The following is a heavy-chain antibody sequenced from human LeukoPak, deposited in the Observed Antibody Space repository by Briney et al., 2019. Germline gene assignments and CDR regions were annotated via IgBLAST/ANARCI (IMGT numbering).Heavy chain of an antibody. D-gene: IGHD2-21*01. CDR2: IKQDGSEK. CDR1: GFTFSSYW. J-gene: IGHJ6*03. V-gene: IGHV3-7*01. Sequence: GGSLRLSCAASGFTFSSYWMSWVRQAPGKGLEWVANIKQDGSEKCYVDSVKGRFTISRDNAKNSLYLQMNSLRAEDTAVYYCARDPLGVVITNYYYYMDVWGKGTTVTVSS. CDR3: ARDPLGVVITNYYYYMDV.